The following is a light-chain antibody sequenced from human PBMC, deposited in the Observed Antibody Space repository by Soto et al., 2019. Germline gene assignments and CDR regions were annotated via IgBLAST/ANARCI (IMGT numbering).Light chain of an antibody. J-gene: IGKJ4*01. V-gene: IGKV3-20*01. CDR2: GAS. Sequence: EIVLTQSPGTLSLSPGERATLSCRASQTVRTNYLAWFQHKPGQAPRLLIYGASSRATGIPDRFSGSGSGTDLTLTINSLEPEDFAVYFCQQYSDSPLTFGGGTKVEIK. CDR3: QQYSDSPLT. CDR1: QTVRTNY.